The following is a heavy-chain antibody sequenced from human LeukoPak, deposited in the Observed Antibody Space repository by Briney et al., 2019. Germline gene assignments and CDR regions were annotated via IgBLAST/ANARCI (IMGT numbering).Heavy chain of an antibody. CDR3: ARGPDIVVVPADYLNFDY. J-gene: IGHJ4*02. D-gene: IGHD2-2*01. CDR1: GGSFSGYY. CDR2: INHSGST. Sequence: PSETLSLTCAVYGGSFSGYYWSWIRQPPGKGLEWIGEINHSGSTNYNPSLKSRVTISVDTSKNQFSLKLSSVTAADTAVYYCARGPDIVVVPADYLNFDYWGQGTLVTVSS. V-gene: IGHV4-34*01.